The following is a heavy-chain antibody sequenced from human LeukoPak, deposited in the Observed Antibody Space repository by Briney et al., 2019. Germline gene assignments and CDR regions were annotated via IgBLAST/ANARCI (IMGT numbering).Heavy chain of an antibody. CDR2: IKQDGSEK. D-gene: IGHD1-7*01. CDR1: GFMFSNYW. J-gene: IGHJ6*03. V-gene: IGHV3-7*01. CDR3: ARVGQLELLSHYMDV. Sequence: GGSLRLPCAASGFMFSNYWMSWVRQAPGKGLEWVANIKQDGSEKYYVDSVKGRFTTSRDNAKNSLYLQMNSLRAEDTAVYYCARVGQLELLSHYMDVWGKGTTVTVSS.